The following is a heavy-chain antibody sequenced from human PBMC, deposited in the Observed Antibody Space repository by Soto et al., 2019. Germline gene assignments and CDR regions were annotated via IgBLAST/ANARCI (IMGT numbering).Heavy chain of an antibody. J-gene: IGHJ5*02. CDR3: ARQGSSGSGFDP. CDR2: IYYSGST. Sequence: SETLSLTCTVSGGSISSGGYYWSWIRQHPGKGLEWIGYIYYSGSTYYNPSLKSRVTISVDTSKNQFSLKLSSVTAADTAVYYCARQGSSGSGFDPWGQGTLVTVS. D-gene: IGHD6-6*01. V-gene: IGHV4-31*03. CDR1: GGSISSGGYY.